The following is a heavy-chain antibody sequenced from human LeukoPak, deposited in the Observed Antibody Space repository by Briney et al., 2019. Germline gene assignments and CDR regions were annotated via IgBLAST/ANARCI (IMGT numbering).Heavy chain of an antibody. D-gene: IGHD3-22*01. J-gene: IGHJ3*02. CDR3: ARGDYYDSSGPGLVAFDI. V-gene: IGHV1-69*05. CDR1: GGTFSSYA. Sequence: ASVKVSCKACGGTFSSYAISWVRQAPGQGLEWMGGIIPIFGTANYAQKFQGRVTITTDESTSTAYMELSSLRSEDTAVYYCARGDYYDSSGPGLVAFDIWGQGTMVTVSS. CDR2: IIPIFGTA.